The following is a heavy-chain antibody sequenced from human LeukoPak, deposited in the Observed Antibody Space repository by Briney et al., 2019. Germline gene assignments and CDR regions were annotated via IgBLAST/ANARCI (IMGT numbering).Heavy chain of an antibody. CDR1: GDSISSDGYY. Sequence: SPTLSLTCTVSGDSISSDGYYWTWLQQPAGKGLQYIGRIYTSASSNHSPSLKSRVTISVDTTQNHFSLRLTSVTAADTAVYYCARGNDGYVYGGFDPWGQGTLVIVSS. V-gene: IGHV4-61*02. CDR2: IYTSASS. J-gene: IGHJ5*02. D-gene: IGHD5-18*01. CDR3: ARGNDGYVYGGFDP.